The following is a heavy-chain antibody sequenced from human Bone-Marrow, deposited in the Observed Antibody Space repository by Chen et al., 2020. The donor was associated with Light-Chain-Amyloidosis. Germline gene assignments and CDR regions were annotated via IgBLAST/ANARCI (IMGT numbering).Heavy chain of an antibody. D-gene: IGHD2-2*01. CDR1: GFIVTTNY. Sequence: EVQLVETGGDLIQPGKSLRLSCAASGFIVTTNYMNWVRQAPGKGLEWVSIIYSGGTTEYADSVKGRFTISRDSSKNIVYLQMSSLRVEDTAVYYCAKDRCTSISCSDFDYWGQGTLVTVSS. J-gene: IGHJ4*02. V-gene: IGHV3-53*02. CDR2: IYSGGTT. CDR3: AKDRCTSISCSDFDY.